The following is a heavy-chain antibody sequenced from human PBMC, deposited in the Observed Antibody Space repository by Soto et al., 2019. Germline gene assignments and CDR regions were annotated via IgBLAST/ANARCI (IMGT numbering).Heavy chain of an antibody. V-gene: IGHV4-34*01. CDR1: TESLRGYY. D-gene: IGHD6-19*01. Sequence: QVQLQQRGAGLLRPSETLSLTCAVSTESLRGYYWTWIRQSPGKGLEWIGEISQSGFTNYNPSLESRVTLSVDPAKSEFSLHLTSMTAADTALYYCARGLFSSGWYSYFDPWGQGTPVTVSS. CDR2: ISQSGFT. J-gene: IGHJ5*02. CDR3: ARGLFSSGWYSYFDP.